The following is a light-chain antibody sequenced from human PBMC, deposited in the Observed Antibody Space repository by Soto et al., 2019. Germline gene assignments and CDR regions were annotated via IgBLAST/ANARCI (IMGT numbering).Light chain of an antibody. CDR2: TAS. J-gene: IGKJ2*03. CDR3: QQTYSILNS. V-gene: IGKV1-39*01. CDR1: QNIRTY. Sequence: DIQVTQSPSSLSASVGDRVTITCRASQNIRTYLNWYQQRPGKPPKLLIHTASTLQSGVPSRFSGSGSGTDFTLTISSLQPEDFATYYRQQTYSILNSFGQGTKLEIK.